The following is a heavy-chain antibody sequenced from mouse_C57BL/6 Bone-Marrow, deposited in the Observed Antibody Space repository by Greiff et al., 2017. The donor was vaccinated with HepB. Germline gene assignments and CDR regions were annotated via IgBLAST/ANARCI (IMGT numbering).Heavy chain of an antibody. V-gene: IGHV5-17*01. D-gene: IGHD1-1*01. CDR2: ISSGSSTI. CDR1: GFTFSDYG. Sequence: EVNVVESGGGLVKPGGSLKLSCAASGFTFSDYGMHWVRQAPEKGLEWVAYISSGSSTIYYADTVKGRFTISRDNAKNTLFLQMTSLRSEDTAMYYCARTHYGSSLDYWGQGTTLTVSS. CDR3: ARTHYGSSLDY. J-gene: IGHJ2*01.